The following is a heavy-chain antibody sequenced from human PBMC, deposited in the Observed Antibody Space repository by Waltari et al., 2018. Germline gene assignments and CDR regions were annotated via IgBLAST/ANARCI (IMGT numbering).Heavy chain of an antibody. V-gene: IGHV4-38-2*02. J-gene: IGHJ4*02. CDR3: ARVAYSDFWSDYSSRPSFDY. CDR2: IFHSGST. D-gene: IGHD3-3*01. CDR1: GYYISSNYF. Sequence: QVELQESGPGLVKPSETLSLSCHVSGYYISSNYFWGWLRQPPGKGPEWMGSIFHSGSTYYNPSLKSRVTISVDTSKNQFSLKLISVTAADTAVYYCARVAYSDFWSDYSSRPSFDYWGSGTLVTVSS.